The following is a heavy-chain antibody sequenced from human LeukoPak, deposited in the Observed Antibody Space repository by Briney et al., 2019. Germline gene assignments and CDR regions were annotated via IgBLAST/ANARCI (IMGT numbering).Heavy chain of an antibody. Sequence: GGSLRLSCAASGFTFSRYWMTWVRQAPGKGLEWVANIKQDGSEKYYVDSVKGRFTISRDNAKNSLYLQMNSLRAEDTAVYYCARVWRDGSVEYFDYWGQGTLVTVSS. J-gene: IGHJ4*02. V-gene: IGHV3-7*01. CDR1: GFTFSRYW. CDR2: IKQDGSEK. D-gene: IGHD5-24*01. CDR3: ARVWRDGSVEYFDY.